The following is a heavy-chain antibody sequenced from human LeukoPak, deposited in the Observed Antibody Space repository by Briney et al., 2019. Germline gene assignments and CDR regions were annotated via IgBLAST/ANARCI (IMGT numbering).Heavy chain of an antibody. CDR2: ISGSGGST. J-gene: IGHJ3*02. V-gene: IGHV3-23*01. CDR3: AKDAARLAIFGVVTGRAFDI. Sequence: GGSLRLSCAASGFTFSSYAMSWVRQAPGKGLEWVSAISGSGGSTYYADSVKGRFTISRDNSKNTLYLQMNSLRAEDTAVYYCAKDAARLAIFGVVTGRAFDIWGQGTTVTVSS. CDR1: GFTFSSYA. D-gene: IGHD3-3*01.